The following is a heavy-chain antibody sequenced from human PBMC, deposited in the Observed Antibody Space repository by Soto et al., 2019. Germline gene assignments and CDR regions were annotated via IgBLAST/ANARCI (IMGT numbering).Heavy chain of an antibody. V-gene: IGHV4-31*03. CDR1: GGSISSGGYY. CDR2: IYYSGST. CDR3: ARDCVGEFYYGMDV. Sequence: QVQLQESGPGLVKPSQTLSLTCTVSGGSISSGGYYWSWIRQHPGKGLEWIGYIYYSGSTYYNSSLKSRVTISVDTSKNQFSLKLSSVTAADTAVYYCARDCVGEFYYGMDVWGQGTTVTVSS. J-gene: IGHJ6*02. D-gene: IGHD3-10*01.